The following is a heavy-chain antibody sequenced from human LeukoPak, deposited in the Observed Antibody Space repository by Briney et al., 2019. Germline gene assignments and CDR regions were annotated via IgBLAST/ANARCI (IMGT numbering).Heavy chain of an antibody. CDR3: AKARIQLHYYYGMDV. J-gene: IGHJ6*02. CDR2: IWYDGSNK. D-gene: IGHD5-18*01. Sequence: GRSLRLSCAASGFTFSSYGMHWVRQAPGKGLEWVAVIWYDGSNKYYADSVKGRFTISRDNSKNTLYLQMNSLRAEDTAVYYCAKARIQLHYYYGMDVWGQGTTVTVSS. V-gene: IGHV3-33*06. CDR1: GFTFSSYG.